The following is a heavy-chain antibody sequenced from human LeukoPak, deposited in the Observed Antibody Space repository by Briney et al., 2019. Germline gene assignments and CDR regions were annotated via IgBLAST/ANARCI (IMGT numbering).Heavy chain of an antibody. D-gene: IGHD6-13*01. Sequence: SETLSLTCAIYGGSFNGGYFWSWIRQPPGKGLEWIGEINHSETTNYNPSLKSRVTISVDTSKNQFSLKLTSVTAADTAVYYCASPHDSSSNDAFDIWGQGTMITVSS. J-gene: IGHJ3*02. CDR3: ASPHDSSSNDAFDI. CDR2: INHSETT. V-gene: IGHV4-34*01. CDR1: GGSFNGGYF.